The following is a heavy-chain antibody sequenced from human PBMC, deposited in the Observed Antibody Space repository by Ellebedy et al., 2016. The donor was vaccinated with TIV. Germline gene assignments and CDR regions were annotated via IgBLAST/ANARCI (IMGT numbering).Heavy chain of an antibody. CDR1: GYTFTSYH. Sequence: AASVKVSCKASGYTFTSYHMKWVRQAPGQGLEWMGIINTNGGSTDYAQKFQGRVTMTRDTSTSTVYMELSSLRSEDTAVYYCARDQAEGRSSDYWGQGTLVTVSS. D-gene: IGHD6-13*01. J-gene: IGHJ4*02. V-gene: IGHV1-46*01. CDR2: INTNGGST. CDR3: ARDQAEGRSSDY.